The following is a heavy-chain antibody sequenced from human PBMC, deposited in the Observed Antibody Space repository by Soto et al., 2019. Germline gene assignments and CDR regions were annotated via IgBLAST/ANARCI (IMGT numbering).Heavy chain of an antibody. Sequence: QVQLVQSGAEVKKPGASVKVSCKASGYTFTSYGISWVRQAPGQGLEWMGWISAYNGNTNYAQKLQGRVTMTTDTSTSTAYMELRRLRSDDTAVYYCARDGLIVLVPAAIPHDAFDIWGQGTMVTVSS. CDR1: GYTFTSYG. V-gene: IGHV1-18*01. CDR3: ARDGLIVLVPAAIPHDAFDI. CDR2: ISAYNGNT. D-gene: IGHD2-2*01. J-gene: IGHJ3*02.